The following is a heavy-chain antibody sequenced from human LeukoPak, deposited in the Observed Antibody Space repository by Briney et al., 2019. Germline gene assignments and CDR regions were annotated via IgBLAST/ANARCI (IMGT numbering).Heavy chain of an antibody. Sequence: PGGSLRLSCVASGFTFGTYAMSWVRQAPGRGLGWVSTISGSAFSTYYADSVQGRFTVSRDNSKNTLYLQLNSLRAEDTAVYYCARGRVAASYWGQGTLVTVSS. CDR2: ISGSAFST. CDR3: ARGRVAASY. J-gene: IGHJ4*02. V-gene: IGHV3-23*01. CDR1: GFTFGTYA. D-gene: IGHD6-25*01.